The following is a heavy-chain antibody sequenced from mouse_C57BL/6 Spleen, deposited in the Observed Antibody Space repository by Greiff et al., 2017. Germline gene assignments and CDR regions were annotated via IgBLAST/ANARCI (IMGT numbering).Heavy chain of an antibody. J-gene: IGHJ2*01. CDR1: GYAFSSSW. V-gene: IGHV1-82*01. CDR3: ARGARGTLFDY. Sequence: QVQLQQSGPELVKPGASVKISCKASGYAFSSSWMNWVKQRPGKGLEWIGRIYPGDGDTNYNGKFKGKATLTSDKSSSTAYMQLSSLTSEDSAVYFCARGARGTLFDYWGQGTTLTVSS. CDR2: IYPGDGDT. D-gene: IGHD3-3*01.